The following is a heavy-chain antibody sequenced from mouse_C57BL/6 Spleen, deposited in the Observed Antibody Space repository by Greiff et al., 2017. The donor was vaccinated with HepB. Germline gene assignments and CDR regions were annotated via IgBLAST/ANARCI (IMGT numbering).Heavy chain of an antibody. V-gene: IGHV1-61*01. CDR1: GYTFTSYW. D-gene: IGHD2-5*01. J-gene: IGHJ1*03. Sequence: QVQLQQPGAELVRPGSSVKLSCKASGYTFTSYWMDWVKQRPGQGLEWIGNIYPSDSETHYNQKFKDKATLTVDKSSSTAYMQLSSLTSEDSAVYCCASDSKGGYFGVWGTGTTVTVSS. CDR3: ASDSKGGYFGV. CDR2: IYPSDSET.